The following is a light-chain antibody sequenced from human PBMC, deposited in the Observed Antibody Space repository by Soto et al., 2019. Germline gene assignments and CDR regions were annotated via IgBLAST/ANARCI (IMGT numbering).Light chain of an antibody. CDR2: GAS. CDR3: QQYGSSPWT. J-gene: IGKJ1*01. Sequence: EIVLTQSPATLSSFPGDRVTLSCRASQSVSSSYLAWYQQKPGQAPRLLISGASTRATGIPDRFSGSGSGTDFTLTISRLEPEDFAVYYCQQYGSSPWTFGQGTKVDI. V-gene: IGKV3-20*01. CDR1: QSVSSSY.